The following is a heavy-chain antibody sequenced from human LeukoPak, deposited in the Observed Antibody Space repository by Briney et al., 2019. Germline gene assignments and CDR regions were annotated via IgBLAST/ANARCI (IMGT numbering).Heavy chain of an antibody. CDR1: GGSISSSSYY. Sequence: PSETLSLTCTVFGGSISSSSYYWGWVRQPPGKGLEWIGSIYYSGSTYYNPSLKSRVTVSGDTSKHQFSLKLSSVTAADSAVYYCVRLDYNLSYFDYWGQGTLVTVSS. V-gene: IGHV4-39*01. D-gene: IGHD1-1*01. J-gene: IGHJ4*02. CDR3: VRLDYNLSYFDY. CDR2: IYYSGST.